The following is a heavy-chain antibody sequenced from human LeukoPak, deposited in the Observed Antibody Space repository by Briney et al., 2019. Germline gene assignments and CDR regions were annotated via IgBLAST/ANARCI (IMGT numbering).Heavy chain of an antibody. Sequence: PGGSLRLSCAASGFTFSSYSMNWVRQAPGKGLEWGSSISSSSSYIYYADSVKGRFTIPRDNSKNTLYLQMNSLRAEDTALYYCAKGPLIEVAGTTWDYWGQGTLVTVSS. D-gene: IGHD6-19*01. V-gene: IGHV3-21*04. J-gene: IGHJ4*02. CDR3: AKGPLIEVAGTTWDY. CDR2: ISSSSSYI. CDR1: GFTFSSYS.